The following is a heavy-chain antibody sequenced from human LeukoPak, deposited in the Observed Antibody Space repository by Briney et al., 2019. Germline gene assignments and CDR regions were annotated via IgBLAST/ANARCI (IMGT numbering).Heavy chain of an antibody. V-gene: IGHV3-11*03. D-gene: IGHD2-15*01. CDR3: ARRGTTYCTVDSCHPNWFDP. CDR2: INGSSSDT. Sequence: GGSLILSCAASGFTFSDYYMTWIRQAPGRGLEWISYINGSSSDTKYADSVKGRFTISRDNAKNSVYLLMNSLRAEDTAVYYCARRGTTYCTVDSCHPNWFDPWGQGTLVTVSS. J-gene: IGHJ5*02. CDR1: GFTFSDYY.